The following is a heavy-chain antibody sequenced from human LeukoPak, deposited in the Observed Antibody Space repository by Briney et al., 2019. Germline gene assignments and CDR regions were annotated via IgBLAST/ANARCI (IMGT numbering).Heavy chain of an antibody. J-gene: IGHJ4*02. CDR1: GVSISNSRSF. V-gene: IGHV4-39*07. D-gene: IGHD6-19*01. CDR2: INHSGST. Sequence: NSSETLSLTCTVSGVSISNSRSFWGWIRQPPGKGLEWIGEINHSGSTNYNPSLKSRVTISVDTSKNQFSLKLSSVTAADTAVYYCASGYSSGPFDYWGQGTLVTVSS. CDR3: ASGYSSGPFDY.